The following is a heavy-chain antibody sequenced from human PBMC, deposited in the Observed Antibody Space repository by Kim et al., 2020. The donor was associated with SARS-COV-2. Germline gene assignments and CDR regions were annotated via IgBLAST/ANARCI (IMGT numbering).Heavy chain of an antibody. CDR1: GGSFSGYY. CDR2: INHSGST. Sequence: SETLSLTCAVYGGSFSGYYWSWIRQPPGKGLEWIGEINHSGSTNYNPSLKSRVTISVDTSKNQFSLKLSSVTAADTAVYYCARPRAYVWGSYRHVGYFDYWGQRTLVTVSS. D-gene: IGHD3-16*02. V-gene: IGHV4-34*01. CDR3: ARPRAYVWGSYRHVGYFDY. J-gene: IGHJ4*02.